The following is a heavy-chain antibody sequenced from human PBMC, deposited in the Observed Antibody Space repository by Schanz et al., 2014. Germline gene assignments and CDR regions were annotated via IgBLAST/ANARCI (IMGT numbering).Heavy chain of an antibody. Sequence: QVQLVQSGGEVKKPGASATVSCKASGYTFNNHGISWVRQAPGQGLEWMGWISVYHGHTNYAEKVHGRVTMTTDTSTSTAYMELRSLISDDTAVYYCVRDAGWAFGDYPDMDVWGQGTSXTVSS. V-gene: IGHV1-18*01. CDR2: ISVYHGHT. CDR1: GYTFNNHG. CDR3: VRDAGWAFGDYPDMDV. J-gene: IGHJ6*02. D-gene: IGHD3-10*01.